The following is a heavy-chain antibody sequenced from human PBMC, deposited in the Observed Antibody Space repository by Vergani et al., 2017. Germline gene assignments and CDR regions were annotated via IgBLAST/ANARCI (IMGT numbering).Heavy chain of an antibody. V-gene: IGHV3-23*01. Sequence: EVQLLESGGGLVQPGGSLRLSCAASGFTFSSYAMSWVRQAPGKGLEWVSAISGSGGSTYYADSVKGRFTISRDNAKNSLYLQMNSLRAEDTALYYCARKNWNDEWGSEGDAFDIWGQGTMVTVSS. CDR3: ARKNWNDEWGSEGDAFDI. D-gene: IGHD1-1*01. J-gene: IGHJ3*02. CDR1: GFTFSSYA. CDR2: ISGSGGST.